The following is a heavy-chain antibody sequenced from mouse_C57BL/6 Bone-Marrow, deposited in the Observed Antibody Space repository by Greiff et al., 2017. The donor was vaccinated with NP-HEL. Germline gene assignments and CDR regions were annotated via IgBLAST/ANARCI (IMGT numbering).Heavy chain of an antibody. Sequence: QVQLQQSGPELVKPGASVKISCKASGYAFSSSWMNWVKQRPGKGLEWIGRIYPGDGDTNYNGKLKGKATLTADKSSSTAYMQLSRLTSVDSAVYFCAEVLPAMDYWGQGTSVTVSS. CDR3: AEVLPAMDY. J-gene: IGHJ4*01. CDR2: IYPGDGDT. CDR1: GYAFSSSW. V-gene: IGHV1-82*01.